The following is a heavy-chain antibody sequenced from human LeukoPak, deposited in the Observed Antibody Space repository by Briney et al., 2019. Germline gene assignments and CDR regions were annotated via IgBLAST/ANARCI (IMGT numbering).Heavy chain of an antibody. J-gene: IGHJ6*04. CDR1: GFTFSSYA. CDR3: ATNQGDSYYYYGMDV. D-gene: IGHD3-16*01. Sequence: GGSLRLSCVAAGFTFSSYAISWVRQAPGKGLEWVSANSGSGGSTYYADSVKGRFTISRDNSKNTLYLQMTSLRAEDTAVYYCATNQGDSYYYYGMDVWGKGTTVTVSS. V-gene: IGHV3-23*01. CDR2: NSGSGGST.